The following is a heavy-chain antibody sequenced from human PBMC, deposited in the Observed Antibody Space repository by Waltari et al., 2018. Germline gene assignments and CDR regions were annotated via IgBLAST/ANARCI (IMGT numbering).Heavy chain of an antibody. CDR2: IHHSGNS. V-gene: IGHV4-38-2*02. CDR3: ASHSGHYPNYYFDY. Sequence: QVQLQESGPGLVKPSETLSLTCTVSGYSITRGYYWGWLRQPPGRGLGGVAAIHHSGNSHSPPSLKNRGTISVAPSKNQSSRGVNSVTAADTAVYYCASHSGHYPNYYFDYWGQGTLVPVSS. D-gene: IGHD1-26*01. J-gene: IGHJ4*02. CDR1: GYSITRGYY.